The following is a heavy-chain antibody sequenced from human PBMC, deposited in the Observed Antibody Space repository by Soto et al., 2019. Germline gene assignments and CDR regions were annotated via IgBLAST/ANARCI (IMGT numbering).Heavy chain of an antibody. D-gene: IGHD5-12*01. CDR2: INAGSGDT. V-gene: IGHV1-3*01. Sequence: ASVKVSCKASGYTFSGYAMHWVRQAPGQRLEWMGWINAGSGDTKYSQKFQGRFTIARDTSANTVYMEVSSLGSDDTAVYYCARGPNRGYKYGTIYYWG. CDR1: GYTFSGYA. J-gene: IGHJ4*01. CDR3: ARGPNRGYKYGTIYY.